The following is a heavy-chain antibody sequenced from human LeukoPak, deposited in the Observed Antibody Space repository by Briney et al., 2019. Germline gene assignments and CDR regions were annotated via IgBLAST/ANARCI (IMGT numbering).Heavy chain of an antibody. CDR1: GFTFSDYY. CDR2: ISSSGSTI. J-gene: IGHJ4*02. D-gene: IGHD3-9*01. Sequence: GSLRLSCAASGFTFSDYYMSWIRQAPGKGLEWVSYISSSGSTIYYADSVKGRFTISRDNAKNSLYLQMNSLRAEDTAVYYCARDRYFDWLFGNYFDYWGQGTLVTVSS. CDR3: ARDRYFDWLFGNYFDY. V-gene: IGHV3-11*04.